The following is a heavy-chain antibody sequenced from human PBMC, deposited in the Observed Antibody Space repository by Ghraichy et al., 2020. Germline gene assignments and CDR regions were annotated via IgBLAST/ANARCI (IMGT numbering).Heavy chain of an antibody. Sequence: SETLSLTCTVSGGSISSYYWSWIRQPPGKGLEWIGYIYYSGSTNYNPSLKSRVTISVDTSKNQFSLKLSSVTAADTAVYYCARVDYYGSGSYSQYFDYWGQGTLVTVSS. J-gene: IGHJ4*02. CDR2: IYYSGST. D-gene: IGHD3-10*01. V-gene: IGHV4-59*01. CDR3: ARVDYYGSGSYSQYFDY. CDR1: GGSISSYY.